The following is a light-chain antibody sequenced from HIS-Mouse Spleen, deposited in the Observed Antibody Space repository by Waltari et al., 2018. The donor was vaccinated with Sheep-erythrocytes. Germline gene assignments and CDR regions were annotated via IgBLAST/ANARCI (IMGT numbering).Light chain of an antibody. CDR1: SSDVGGYNY. CDR2: DVS. V-gene: IGLV2-11*01. CDR3: CSYAGSYNHV. J-gene: IGLJ1*01. Sequence: QSALTQPRSVSGSPGQSVTISCTGTSSDVGGYNYVSWYQQHPGNAPKLMIYDVSKRPSGVPDRFSGSKSGNTASLTISGLQAGDEADYYCCSYAGSYNHVFATGTKVTVL.